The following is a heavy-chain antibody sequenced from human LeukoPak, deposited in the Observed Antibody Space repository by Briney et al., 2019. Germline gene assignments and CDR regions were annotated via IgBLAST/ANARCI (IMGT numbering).Heavy chain of an antibody. CDR3: ARGEALDIVATIDY. Sequence: ASVKVSCKASRGTFSSYTISWVRQAPGQGLEWMGIINPSGGSTSYAQKFQGRVTMTRDMSTSTVYMELSSLRSEDTAVYYCARGEALDIVATIDYWGQGTLVTVSS. J-gene: IGHJ4*02. D-gene: IGHD5-12*01. V-gene: IGHV1-46*01. CDR2: INPSGGST. CDR1: RGTFSSYT.